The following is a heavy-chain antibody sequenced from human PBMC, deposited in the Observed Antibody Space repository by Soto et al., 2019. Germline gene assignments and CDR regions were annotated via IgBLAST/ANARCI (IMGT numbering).Heavy chain of an antibody. J-gene: IGHJ5*02. D-gene: IGHD2-2*01. CDR2: ISGSGGST. V-gene: IGHV3-23*01. Sequence: GGSLRLSCAASGFTFSSYAMSWVRQAPGKGLEWVSAISGSGGSTYYADSVKGRFTISRDNSKNTLYLQMNSLRAEDTAVYYCAKDCSSTSCYGDDWFDPWGQGTLVTVSS. CDR1: GFTFSSYA. CDR3: AKDCSSTSCYGDDWFDP.